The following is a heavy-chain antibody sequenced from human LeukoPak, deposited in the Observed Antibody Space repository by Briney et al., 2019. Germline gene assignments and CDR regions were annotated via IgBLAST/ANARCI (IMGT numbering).Heavy chain of an antibody. CDR2: INPNSGDT. CDR3: ARHLVQGGDE. V-gene: IGHV1-2*02. J-gene: IGHJ1*01. CDR1: GYTFTGYY. Sequence: EASVKVSCKTSGYTFTGYYIHWVRQAPGQGLEWMGWINPNSGDTDYAQRFQGRVTMTRDTSIRTAYMDLNRLTSDDTAVYYCARHLVQGGDEWGQGTLVTVSS. D-gene: IGHD1-1*01.